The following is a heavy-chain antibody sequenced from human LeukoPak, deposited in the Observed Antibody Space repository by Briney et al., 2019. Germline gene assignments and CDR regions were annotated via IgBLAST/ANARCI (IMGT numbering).Heavy chain of an antibody. J-gene: IGHJ4*02. D-gene: IGHD4-17*01. CDR1: GYTFTGYY. CDR3: ARSLEVTTFDY. Sequence: ASVKVSCKASGYTFTGYYMHWVRQAPGQGLEWMGWINPNSGGTNYGQKFQGRVTMTRDTSISTAYMELSRLRSDDTAVYYCARSLEVTTFDYWGQGTLVTVSS. V-gene: IGHV1-2*02. CDR2: INPNSGGT.